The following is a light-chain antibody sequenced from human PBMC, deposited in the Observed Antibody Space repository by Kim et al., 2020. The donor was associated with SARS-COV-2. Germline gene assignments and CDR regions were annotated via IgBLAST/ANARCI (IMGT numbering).Light chain of an antibody. J-gene: IGKJ3*01. V-gene: IGKV3-15*01. Sequence: EIEMTQSPATLSVSPGERATLSCRASQSVRSNLAWYQQKPGQAPRLLIYGATTRATGIPGRFSGSGSGTEFTLTISSLQSEDFAVYYCQQYNNWLFTFGPGTKVDIK. CDR2: GAT. CDR1: QSVRSN. CDR3: QQYNNWLFT.